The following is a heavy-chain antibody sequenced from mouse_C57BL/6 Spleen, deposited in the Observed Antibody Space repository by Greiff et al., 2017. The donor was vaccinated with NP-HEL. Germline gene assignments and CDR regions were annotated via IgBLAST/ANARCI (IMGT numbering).Heavy chain of an antibody. CDR3: ASTYGSSYGY. CDR2: IDPSDSYT. V-gene: IGHV1-50*01. CDR1: GYTFTSYW. Sequence: VQLQQPGAELVKPGASVKLSCKASGYTFTSYWMQWVKQRPGQGLEWIGEIDPSDSYTNYNQKFKGKATLTVDTSSSTAYMQLSSLTSEDSAVYYWASTYGSSYGYWGQGTTLTVSS. J-gene: IGHJ2*01. D-gene: IGHD1-1*01.